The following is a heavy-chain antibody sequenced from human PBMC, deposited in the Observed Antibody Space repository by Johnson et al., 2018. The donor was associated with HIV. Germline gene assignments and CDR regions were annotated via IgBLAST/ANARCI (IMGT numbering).Heavy chain of an antibody. J-gene: IGHJ3*02. CDR3: AKDMGYSSFGYGFDI. CDR1: GFTFSSYA. V-gene: IGHV3-43D*03. D-gene: IGHD6-13*01. CDR2: ISWDGNRN. Sequence: EVQLVESGGGLAQPGGSLRLSCAASGFTFSSYAMSWVRQAPGKGLEWVSAISWDGNRNYYADSIKGRFTISRNNSENSLYLQMNSLRPEDTALYYCAKDMGYSSFGYGFDIWGQGTMVTVSS.